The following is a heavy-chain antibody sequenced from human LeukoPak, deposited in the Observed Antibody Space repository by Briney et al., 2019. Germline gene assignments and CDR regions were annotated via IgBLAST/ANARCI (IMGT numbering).Heavy chain of an antibody. CDR1: GFTFSNYT. D-gene: IGHD2-2*01. CDR3: VATSGSSTN. Sequence: GGSLRLSCVASGFTFSNYTMHWVRQAPGKGLEWMAVVSYGGSIKYYADSVKSRLTISRDNSENTLYLQMNSLRAEDTAVYYCVATSGSSTNWGQGTLVTVSS. V-gene: IGHV3-30-3*01. J-gene: IGHJ4*02. CDR2: VSYGGSIK.